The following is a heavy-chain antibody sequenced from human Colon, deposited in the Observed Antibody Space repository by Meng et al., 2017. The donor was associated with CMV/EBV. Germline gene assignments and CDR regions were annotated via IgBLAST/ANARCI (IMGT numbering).Heavy chain of an antibody. D-gene: IGHD3/OR15-3a*01. CDR1: GFTFSSYG. CDR2: INSDGSSI. V-gene: IGHV3-74*01. Sequence: GSLRLSCAASGFTFSSYGMNWVRQAPGKGMVWVSRINSDGSSISYADFVKGRFTISRDNAKNMVYLQMNSVTADDTALYYCARDDFTTSSYDFWGQGTLVTVSS. J-gene: IGHJ4*02. CDR3: ARDDFTTSSYDF.